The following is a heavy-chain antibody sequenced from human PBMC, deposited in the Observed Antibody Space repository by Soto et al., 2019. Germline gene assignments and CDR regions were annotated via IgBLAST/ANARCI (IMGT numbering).Heavy chain of an antibody. CDR1: GFTFSSYW. CDR2: IKQDGSEK. Sequence: GGSLRLSCAASGFTFSSYWMSWVRQAPGKGLEWVANIKQDGSEKYYVDSVKGRFTISRDNAKNSLYLQMNSLRAEDTAVYYCARALDDYGDYEAQYPDYWGQGTLVTVSS. V-gene: IGHV3-7*01. J-gene: IGHJ4*02. D-gene: IGHD4-17*01. CDR3: ARALDDYGDYEAQYPDY.